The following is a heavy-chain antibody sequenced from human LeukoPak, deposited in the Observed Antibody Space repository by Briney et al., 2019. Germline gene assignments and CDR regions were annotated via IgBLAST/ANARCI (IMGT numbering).Heavy chain of an antibody. D-gene: IGHD5-18*01. V-gene: IGHV3-30-3*01. J-gene: IGHJ4*02. CDR1: GFTFSSYA. Sequence: GGSLRLSCAASGFTFSSYAMHWVRQAPGKGLEWVAVISYDGSNKYYADSVKGRFTISRDNARNSLFLQMNNLRVDDSAVYYCAREYTAMAYDYWGQGNLVTVSS. CDR2: ISYDGSNK. CDR3: AREYTAMAYDY.